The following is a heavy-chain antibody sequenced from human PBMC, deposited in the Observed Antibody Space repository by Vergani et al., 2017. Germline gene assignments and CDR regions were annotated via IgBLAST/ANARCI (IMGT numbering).Heavy chain of an antibody. Sequence: QVQLVESGGGVVQPGRSLRLSCAASGFTFSSYGMHWVRQAPGKGLEWVAFIRYDGSNKYYADSVKGRFTISRDNSKNTLYLQMNSLRAEDTAVYYCARDANGWDMIVSSYYYYMDVWGKGTTVTVSS. J-gene: IGHJ6*03. CDR3: ARDANGWDMIVSSYYYYMDV. D-gene: IGHD3-22*01. CDR2: IRYDGSNK. CDR1: GFTFSSYG. V-gene: IGHV3-30*02.